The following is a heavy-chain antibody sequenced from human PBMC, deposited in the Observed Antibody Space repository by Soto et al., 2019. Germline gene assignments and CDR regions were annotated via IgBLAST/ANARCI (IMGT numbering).Heavy chain of an antibody. J-gene: IGHJ4*02. D-gene: IGHD4-17*01. CDR3: ARTLSGDTVDY. CDR1: GYTFTSYD. V-gene: IGHV1-8*01. Sequence: QVQLVQSGAEVKKPGASVKVSCKASGYTFTSYDINWVRQATGQGLEWMGWMNPNSGNTGLPQKFQGRVTMTSNTSISTAYMALRRLRSEDTAVYSCARTLSGDTVDYWRQGTLVTVSS. CDR2: MNPNSGNT.